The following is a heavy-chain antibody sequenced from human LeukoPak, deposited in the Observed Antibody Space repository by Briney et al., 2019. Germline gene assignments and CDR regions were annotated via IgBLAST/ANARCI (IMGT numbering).Heavy chain of an antibody. J-gene: IGHJ5*02. CDR3: ARDGGDGYKANWFDT. V-gene: IGHV1-2*02. CDR2: INPNSGGT. D-gene: IGHD5-24*01. CDR1: GGTFSSYA. Sequence: SSVKVSCKASGGTFSSYAISWVRQAPGHGLEWMGWINPNSGGTNYAQKFQGRVTMTRDTSISTAYMELSRLRSEDTAVYYCARDGGDGYKANWFDTWGQGTLVTVSS.